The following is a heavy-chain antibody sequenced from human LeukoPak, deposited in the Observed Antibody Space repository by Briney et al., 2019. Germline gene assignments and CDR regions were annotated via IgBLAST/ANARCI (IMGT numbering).Heavy chain of an antibody. Sequence: SETLSLTCTVSGGSVSNGSYYWSWIRQPPGKGLEWIGYIYYSGSTNYNPSLKSRVTISVDTSKNQFSLKLSSVTAADTAVYYCARAGYGPVFDYWGQGTLVTVSS. CDR2: IYYSGST. V-gene: IGHV4-61*01. CDR3: ARAGYGPVFDY. D-gene: IGHD3-10*01. J-gene: IGHJ4*02. CDR1: GGSVSNGSYY.